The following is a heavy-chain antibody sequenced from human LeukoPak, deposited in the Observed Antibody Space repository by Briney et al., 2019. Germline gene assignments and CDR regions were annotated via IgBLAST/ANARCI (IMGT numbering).Heavy chain of an antibody. CDR2: IGGSGGST. CDR3: ASQGGVGGY. J-gene: IGHJ4*02. Sequence: GALKLFCSASGFTFSSYTIRWVRQVPGKGVEWVSAIGGSGGSTFYADSVKGRFTISRDNSKNTLSLQMNSLRAEDTALYYCASQGGVGGYWGQGTLVTVSS. V-gene: IGHV3-23*01. D-gene: IGHD2-8*02. CDR1: GFTFSSYT.